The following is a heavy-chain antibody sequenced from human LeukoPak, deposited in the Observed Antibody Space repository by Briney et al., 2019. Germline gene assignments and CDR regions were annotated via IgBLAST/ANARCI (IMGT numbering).Heavy chain of an antibody. CDR1: GFTFSSYA. Sequence: GGSLRLSCAASGFTFSSYAMSWVRQAPGKGLEWVANIKQDGSEKYYVDSVKGRFTISRDNAKNSLYLQMNSLRAEDTAVYYCARDLHRAVAADYWGQGTLVTVSS. V-gene: IGHV3-7*01. CDR2: IKQDGSEK. D-gene: IGHD6-19*01. J-gene: IGHJ4*02. CDR3: ARDLHRAVAADY.